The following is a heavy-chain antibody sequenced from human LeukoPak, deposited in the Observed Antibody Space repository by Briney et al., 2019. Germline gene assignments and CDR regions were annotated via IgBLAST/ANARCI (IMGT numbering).Heavy chain of an antibody. CDR2: IYYSGST. CDR1: GGSISSYY. D-gene: IGHD1/OR15-1a*01. Sequence: SETLSLTCTVSGGSISSYYWSWIRQPPGKGLEWIGYIYYSGSTNYNPSLKSRVTISVDTSKNQFSLKLSSVTAADTAVYYCARAGYNWNKATFDYWGQGTLVTVSS. J-gene: IGHJ4*02. CDR3: ARAGYNWNKATFDY. V-gene: IGHV4-59*01.